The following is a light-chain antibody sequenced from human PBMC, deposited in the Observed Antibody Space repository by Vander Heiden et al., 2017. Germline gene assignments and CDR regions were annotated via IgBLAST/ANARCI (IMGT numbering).Light chain of an antibody. Sequence: IVLTQSPATLSLSPGVRAPLSCRASPSVSSYLAWYQQKPGQAPRLLIYDASNRATGIPARFSGSGSGTDFTLTISSLEPEDFAVYYCQQRSSWPHAFGGGTKVEIK. CDR3: QQRSSWPHA. CDR2: DAS. V-gene: IGKV3-11*01. CDR1: PSVSSY. J-gene: IGKJ4*01.